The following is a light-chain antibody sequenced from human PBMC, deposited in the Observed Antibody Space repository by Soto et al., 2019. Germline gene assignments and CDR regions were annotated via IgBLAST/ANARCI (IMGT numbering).Light chain of an antibody. CDR1: QGISSW. Sequence: DIQMTQSPSSVSASVGDRVTITCRASQGISSWLGWYQQKPGKDPKLLIYAASSLQSGVTSRFSGRGYGTDFTVTISSLKPEDFASYHCQQANSFPFTFGGGTKVEIK. J-gene: IGKJ4*01. V-gene: IGKV1D-12*01. CDR2: AAS. CDR3: QQANSFPFT.